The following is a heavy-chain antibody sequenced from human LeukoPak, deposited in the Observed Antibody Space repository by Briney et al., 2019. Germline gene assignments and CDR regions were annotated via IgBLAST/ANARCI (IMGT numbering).Heavy chain of an antibody. CDR2: IKEDGGET. D-gene: IGHD2-21*01. V-gene: IGHV3-7*01. Sequence: GGSLRLSCVGSGFSLSGDWMTWVRQAPGTGLEWVANIKEDGGETYYVDSVKGRFTISRDNAKNSLYLQMNNLRAEDTAVYFCARPVNRLFLFWGPGTQVTLSS. J-gene: IGHJ4*02. CDR3: ARPVNRLFLF. CDR1: GFSLSGDW.